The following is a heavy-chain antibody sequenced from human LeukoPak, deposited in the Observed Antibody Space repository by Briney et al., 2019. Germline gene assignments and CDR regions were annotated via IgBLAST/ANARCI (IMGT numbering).Heavy chain of an antibody. Sequence: GASVKVSCKASGYTFTSYDINWVRQATGQGLEWMGWMNPNSGNTGYAQKFQGRVTMTRNTSISTAYMELSSLRSEDTAVYYCASTDWELSLTNTPNFDYWGQGTLVTVSS. V-gene: IGHV1-8*01. J-gene: IGHJ4*02. CDR3: ASTDWELSLTNTPNFDY. D-gene: IGHD3-16*02. CDR1: GYTFTSYD. CDR2: MNPNSGNT.